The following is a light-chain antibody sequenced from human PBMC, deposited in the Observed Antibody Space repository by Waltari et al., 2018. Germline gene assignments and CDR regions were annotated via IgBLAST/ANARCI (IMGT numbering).Light chain of an antibody. CDR3: QQYYSTPLLT. Sequence: DIVMTQSPDSLAVSLGERSTINCKSSLSVLYSSNNKNYLAWYQQKPGQPPKLLIYWASTRESGVPDRFSGSGSGTEFTLTSSSLQAEDVAVYYCQQYYSTPLLTFGGGTKVEIK. V-gene: IGKV4-1*01. J-gene: IGKJ4*01. CDR1: LSVLYSSNNKNY. CDR2: WAS.